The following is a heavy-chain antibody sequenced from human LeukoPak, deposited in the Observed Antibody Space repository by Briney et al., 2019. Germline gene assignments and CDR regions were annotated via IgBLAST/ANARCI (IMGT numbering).Heavy chain of an antibody. D-gene: IGHD2-2*01. CDR2: IYYSGST. J-gene: IGHJ5*02. CDR3: ARGGAQRGTSEDDWFDP. V-gene: IGHV4-59*01. CDR1: SGSISNYY. Sequence: SKTLSLTCIVSSGSISNYYWSWIRQPPGKGLEWIGYIYYSGSTNYNPSLKSRVTISVDTSKNQFSLKLSSVTAADTAVYYCARGGAQRGTSEDDWFDPWGQGTLVTVSS.